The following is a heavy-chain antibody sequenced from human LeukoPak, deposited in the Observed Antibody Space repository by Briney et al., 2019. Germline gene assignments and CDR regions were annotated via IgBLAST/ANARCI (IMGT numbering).Heavy chain of an antibody. CDR2: IYYTGST. Sequence: SETLSLTCTVSGGSISNNNYYWGWIRQPPGKGLGWIGNIYYTGSTYYDPSLKSRVTISVDTSKNQFSLKLSSVTAADTAMYYCARHRGDYYDSSGSFDYWGQGTLVTVSS. D-gene: IGHD3-22*01. V-gene: IGHV4-39*01. CDR1: GGSISNNNYY. CDR3: ARHRGDYYDSSGSFDY. J-gene: IGHJ4*02.